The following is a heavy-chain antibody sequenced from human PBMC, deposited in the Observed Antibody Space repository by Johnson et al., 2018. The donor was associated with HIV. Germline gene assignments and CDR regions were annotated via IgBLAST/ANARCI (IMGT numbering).Heavy chain of an antibody. CDR1: GFTFSSYW. V-gene: IGHV3-7*04. CDR3: ARELWELNAFDI. CDR2: IKQDGSEK. D-gene: IGHD1-26*01. J-gene: IGHJ3*02. Sequence: VQLMESGGGLVQHGGSLRLPCAASGFTFSSYWMSWVRQAPGTALEWVDNIKQDGSEKSFVDSVKGRFTISRANAKNALYLQRNSLRAEDTALYYWARELWELNAFDIWGQGTLVTVSS.